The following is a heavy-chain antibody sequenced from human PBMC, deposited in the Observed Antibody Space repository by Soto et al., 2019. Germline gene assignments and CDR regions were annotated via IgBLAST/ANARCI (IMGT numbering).Heavy chain of an antibody. J-gene: IGHJ4*02. CDR1: GFTFSYAG. CDR3: TTDRVEGDLPFY. D-gene: IGHD2-21*02. CDR2: IKSKTDGGTT. V-gene: IGHV3-15*07. Sequence: GSLRLSCAASGFTFSYAGMNWVRQAPGKGLEWVGRIKSKTDGGTTDYAAPVKGRFTISRDDSKNTLYLQMNSLKTEDTAVYYCTTDRVEGDLPFYCGQGTLVTVSS.